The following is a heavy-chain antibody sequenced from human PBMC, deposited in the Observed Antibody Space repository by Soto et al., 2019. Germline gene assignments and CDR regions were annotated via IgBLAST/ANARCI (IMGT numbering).Heavy chain of an antibody. J-gene: IGHJ1*01. V-gene: IGHV1-18*01. Sequence: QVQLVQSGAEVKKPGASVKVSCKASGYTFTSYGISWVRQAPGQGLEWMGWISAYNGNTNYAQKLQGRVTMTTDTSTSTAYMELRSLRSDATAVYYCARVVYSSGWLSFEYFQHWGQGTLVTVSS. CDR1: GYTFTSYG. CDR2: ISAYNGNT. CDR3: ARVVYSSGWLSFEYFQH. D-gene: IGHD6-19*01.